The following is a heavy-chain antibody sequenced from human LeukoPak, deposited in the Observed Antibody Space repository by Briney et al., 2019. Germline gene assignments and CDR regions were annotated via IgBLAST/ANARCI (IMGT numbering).Heavy chain of an antibody. D-gene: IGHD1-1*01. CDR1: GGSISNYY. CDR2: INYSGST. V-gene: IGHV4-59*01. Sequence: PSETLSLTCTVSGGSISNYYWNWLRQPPGKGLEWIGYINYSGSTNYNPSLKSRVTISVDTSKNQFSLKLSSVTAADTAVYYCARAQLNLLVDFGMDVWGQGTTVTVSS. J-gene: IGHJ6*02. CDR3: ARAQLNLLVDFGMDV.